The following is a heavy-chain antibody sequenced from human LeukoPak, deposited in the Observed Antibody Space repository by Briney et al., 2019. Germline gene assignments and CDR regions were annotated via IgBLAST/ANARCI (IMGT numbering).Heavy chain of an antibody. CDR2: IHYSEST. D-gene: IGHD6-13*01. Sequence: SETLSLTCAVSGFSISSGFFWGWIRRPPGKGLEWVGTIHYSESTYYNPSLSSRLTISMDTSKNHFSLKLSSVTAADTALYFCARGRGRQVGTRWHPDTHHDYWGQGILVTVSS. V-gene: IGHV4-38-2*01. CDR1: GFSISSGFF. J-gene: IGHJ4*02. CDR3: ARGRGRQVGTRWHPDTHHDY.